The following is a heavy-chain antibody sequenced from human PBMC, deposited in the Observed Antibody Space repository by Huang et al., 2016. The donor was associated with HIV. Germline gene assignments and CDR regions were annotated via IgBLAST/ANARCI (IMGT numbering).Heavy chain of an antibody. Sequence: QLQLQESGSRLVRPSETLSLTCAVSGGSIISSGYSWSWLRQPPGKGLEWIGYIYHSGTASYNPSLKSRVTRSVDTSKDRFSLKLTSVTAADTAVYYCARDLYSSGWHAFDTWGQGTMVTVSS. CDR2: IYHSGTA. CDR3: ARDLYSSGWHAFDT. D-gene: IGHD6-19*01. CDR1: GGSIISSGYS. J-gene: IGHJ3*02. V-gene: IGHV4-30-2*01.